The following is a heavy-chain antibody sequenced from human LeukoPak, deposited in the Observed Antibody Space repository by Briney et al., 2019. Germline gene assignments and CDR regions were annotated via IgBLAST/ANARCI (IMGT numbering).Heavy chain of an antibody. CDR3: ARGRGPRITMISRGISTWFDP. Sequence: SETLSLTCAVYGGSFSGYYWSWIRQPPGKGLEWIGEINHSGSTNYNPSLKSRVTISVDTSKNQFSLKLSSVTAADTAVYYCARGRGPRITMISRGISTWFDPWGQGTLVTVSS. V-gene: IGHV4-34*01. J-gene: IGHJ5*02. CDR1: GGSFSGYY. CDR2: INHSGST. D-gene: IGHD3-22*01.